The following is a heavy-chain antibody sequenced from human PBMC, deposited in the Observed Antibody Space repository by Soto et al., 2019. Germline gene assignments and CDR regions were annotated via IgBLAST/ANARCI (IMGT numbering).Heavy chain of an antibody. CDR1: GGSISSYY. CDR3: ARALDYGDYPSYYFDY. CDR2: IYYSGST. V-gene: IGHV4-59*01. Sequence: QVQLQESGPGLVKPSETLSLTCTVYGGSISSYYWSWIRQPPGKGLEWIGYIYYSGSTNYNPSLKRRVTISVDTSKNQFSLKLSSVTAADTAVYYCARALDYGDYPSYYFDYWGQGTLVTVSS. D-gene: IGHD4-17*01. J-gene: IGHJ4*02.